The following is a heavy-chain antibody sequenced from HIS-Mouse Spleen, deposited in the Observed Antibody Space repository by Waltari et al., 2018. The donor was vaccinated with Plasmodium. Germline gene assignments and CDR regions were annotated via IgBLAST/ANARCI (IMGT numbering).Heavy chain of an antibody. CDR3: ARLDPHSSSWYRYFQH. V-gene: IGHV1-2*02. Sequence: QVQLVQSGAAVKKPGASVKVSCQASGYTFPGHYLHWVRQAPGQGLEWMGWINPNSGGTNYAQKFQGRVTMTRDTSISTAYMELSRLKSDDTAVYYCARLDPHSSSWYRYFQHWGQGTLVTVSS. D-gene: IGHD6-13*01. CDR1: GYTFPGHY. J-gene: IGHJ1*01. CDR2: INPNSGGT.